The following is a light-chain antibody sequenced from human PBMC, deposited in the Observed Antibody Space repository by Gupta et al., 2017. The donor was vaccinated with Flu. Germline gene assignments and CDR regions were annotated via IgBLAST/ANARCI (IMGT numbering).Light chain of an antibody. CDR2: GNN. J-gene: IGLJ2*01. CDR3: QSYDSSLSGYVV. V-gene: IGLV1-40*01. CDR1: SSNIGAGYD. Sequence: QSVLTQPPSVSGAPGQRVTISCTGRSSNIGAGYDVHWYQQLPGTAPKLLIYGNNNRPSGVPDRFSGSKSGTSASLAITGLQAEDEADYYCQSYDSSLSGYVVFGGGTKLTVL.